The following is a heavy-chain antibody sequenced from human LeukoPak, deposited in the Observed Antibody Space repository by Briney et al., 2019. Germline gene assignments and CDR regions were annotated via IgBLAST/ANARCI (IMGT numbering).Heavy chain of an antibody. CDR2: IDHEGSA. V-gene: IGHV4-34*01. CDR3: ARSIRGYSSGWYYFDY. D-gene: IGHD6-19*01. CDR1: GGSFSGYN. Sequence: SETLSLTCAVYGGSFSGYNWTWIRQSPRKGLEWIGEIDHEGSANYNPSLRSRVTISVDTSKNQFSLSLTSVTAADTAVYYCARSIRGYSSGWYYFDYWGQGTLITVSS. J-gene: IGHJ4*02.